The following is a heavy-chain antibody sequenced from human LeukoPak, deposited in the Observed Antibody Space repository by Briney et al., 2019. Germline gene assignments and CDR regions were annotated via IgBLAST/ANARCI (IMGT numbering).Heavy chain of an antibody. J-gene: IGHJ6*02. D-gene: IGHD6-13*01. CDR1: GFTFSSYA. V-gene: IGHV3-21*01. CDR2: ISSSSSYI. Sequence: GGPLRLPCSACGFTFSSYAVRGVPRSPGKGREWVSSISSSSSYIYYADSVKGRFTISRDNAKNALYLQINSLRAEDTAVYYCARSGMGAAAGPMDVWGQGTTVTVSS. CDR3: ARSGMGAAAGPMDV.